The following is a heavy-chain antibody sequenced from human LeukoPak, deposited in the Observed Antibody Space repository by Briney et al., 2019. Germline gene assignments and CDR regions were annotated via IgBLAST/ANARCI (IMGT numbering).Heavy chain of an antibody. Sequence: GGSLRLSCAASGFMFSSYSMQWVRQAPGKGLEFVAAISLSGDSRSHADDVQGRFTISRDNSIGALYLQMDSLRADDMGIYYCARELSYYYLDVWGTGTTVTVSS. CDR1: GFMFSSYS. CDR3: ARELSYYYLDV. V-gene: IGHV3-64*02. CDR2: ISLSGDSR. J-gene: IGHJ6*03.